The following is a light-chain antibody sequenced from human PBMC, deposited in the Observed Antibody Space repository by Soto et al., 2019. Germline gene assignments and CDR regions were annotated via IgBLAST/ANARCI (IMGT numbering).Light chain of an antibody. V-gene: IGLV2-14*01. CDR1: SSDVGGYNY. CDR2: EVS. J-gene: IGLJ1*01. CDR3: GSYTSSTTPYV. Sequence: LTQPASVSGSPGQSITISCTGTSSDVGGYNYVSWYQQHPGKAPKLMIYEVSNRPSGVSNRFSGSKSGNTASLIISGLQAGDEADYYCGSYTSSTTPYVFGTGTKVTVL.